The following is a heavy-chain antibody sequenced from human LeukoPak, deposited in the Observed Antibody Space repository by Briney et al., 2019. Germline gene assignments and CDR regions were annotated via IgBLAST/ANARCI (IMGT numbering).Heavy chain of an antibody. CDR2: INPNSGGT. J-gene: IGHJ5*02. V-gene: IGHV1-2*06. CDR1: GYTFTDYY. Sequence: ASVKVSCKASGYTFTDYYIHWVRQAPGQGLEWMGRINPNSGGTNYAQRFQGRVTVTRDTSISTAYMELSTLRSDVAAVYYCARDKRSTAGNWFDPWGQGTLVTVSS. D-gene: IGHD1-14*01. CDR3: ARDKRSTAGNWFDP.